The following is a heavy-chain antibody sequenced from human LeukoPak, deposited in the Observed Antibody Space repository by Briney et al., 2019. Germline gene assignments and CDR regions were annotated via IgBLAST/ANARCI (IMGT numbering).Heavy chain of an antibody. V-gene: IGHV3-48*03. D-gene: IGHD6-19*01. CDR1: GFSFNSFE. CDR3: ARGWYNSGYYCDY. Sequence: PGGALRLSCAASGFSFNSFEMSWVRQAPGKGVEGGSYISSSGSTIYYADSVKGGFTIFRDNATNSLYLQMNSLLAEATAVYYCARGWYNSGYYCDYWGQGTLVTVSS. J-gene: IGHJ4*02. CDR2: ISSSGSTI.